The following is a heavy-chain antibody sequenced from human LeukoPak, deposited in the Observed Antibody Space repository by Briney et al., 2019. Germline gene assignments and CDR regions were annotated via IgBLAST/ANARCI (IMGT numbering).Heavy chain of an antibody. CDR3: ARGLLYYYDSSGYSPYFDY. CDR2: ISSSSSYI. D-gene: IGHD3-22*01. J-gene: IGHJ4*02. V-gene: IGHV3-21*01. CDR1: GFTFSSYS. Sequence: NPGGSLRLSCAASGFTFSSYSMNWVRQAPGKGLEWVSSISSSSSYIYYADSVKGRFTISRDNAKNSLYLQMNSLRAEDTAVYYCARGLLYYYDSSGYSPYFDYWGQGTLVTVSS.